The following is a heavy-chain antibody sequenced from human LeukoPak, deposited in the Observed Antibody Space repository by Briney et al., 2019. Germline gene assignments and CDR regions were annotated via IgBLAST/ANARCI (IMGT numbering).Heavy chain of an antibody. CDR3: ARDLGDNWNAAAASDDAFDI. CDR2: IYYSGST. CDR1: GGSISSSSYY. Sequence: PSETLSLTCTVSGGSISSSSYYWGWIRQPPGKGLEWIGSIYYSGSTYYNPSLKSRVTISVDTSKNQFSLKLSSVTAADTAVYYCARDLGDNWNAAAASDDAFDIWGQGTMVTVSS. V-gene: IGHV4-39*07. J-gene: IGHJ3*02. D-gene: IGHD1-20*01.